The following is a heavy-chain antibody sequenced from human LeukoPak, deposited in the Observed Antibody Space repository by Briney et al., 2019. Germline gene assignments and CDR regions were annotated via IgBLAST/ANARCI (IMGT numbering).Heavy chain of an antibody. CDR3: ANAGATGGYYFDY. Sequence: ASVKVSCKASGYTFTSYYMHWVRQAPGQGLEWMGIINPSGGSTSYAQKFQGRVTMTRDTSTSTVYMELSSLRSGDTAVYYCANAGATGGYYFDYWGQGTLVTVSS. V-gene: IGHV1-46*03. CDR2: INPSGGST. D-gene: IGHD1-26*01. CDR1: GYTFTSYY. J-gene: IGHJ4*02.